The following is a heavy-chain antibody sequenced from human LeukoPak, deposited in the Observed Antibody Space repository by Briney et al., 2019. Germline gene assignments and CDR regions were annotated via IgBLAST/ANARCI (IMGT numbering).Heavy chain of an antibody. CDR1: GGSISSSSYY. V-gene: IGHV4-39*01. CDR2: IYYSGST. D-gene: IGHD6-19*01. Sequence: SETLSLTCTVSGGSISSSSYYWGWIRQPPGKGLEWIGSIYYSGSTYYNPSLKSRVTISVDTSKNQFSLKLSSVTAADTAVYYCARHGAVAGTEWFDPWGQGTLVTVSS. CDR3: ARHGAVAGTEWFDP. J-gene: IGHJ5*02.